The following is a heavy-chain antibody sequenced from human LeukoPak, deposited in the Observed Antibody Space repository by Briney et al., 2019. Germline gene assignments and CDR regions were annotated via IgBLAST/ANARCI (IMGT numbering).Heavy chain of an antibody. CDR3: AKRDGYNSNPLKD. Sequence: GGSLRLSCAASGFRFSDYYMNWFRQTPGKGPEWLSYISHSGYSVQYADSVRGRFTISRDNSKNTLYLQMNSLRAEDTALYYCAKRDGYNSNPLKDWGQGTLVTVSS. J-gene: IGHJ4*02. V-gene: IGHV3-11*01. D-gene: IGHD5-24*01. CDR1: GFRFSDYY. CDR2: ISHSGYSV.